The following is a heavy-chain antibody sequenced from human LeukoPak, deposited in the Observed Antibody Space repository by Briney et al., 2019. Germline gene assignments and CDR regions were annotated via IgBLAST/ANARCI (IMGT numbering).Heavy chain of an antibody. CDR2: IHSTGNT. J-gene: IGHJ2*01. Sequence: SETLSLTCTISNGSINTFFWVWIRQPPGQGLEWIGYIHSTGNTDYNPSLRSRIIISLDTPKNQFSLKMNSVTAADTAIYFCARVPMTPMAFWHFDLWGRGTLVTVSS. V-gene: IGHV4-59*01. CDR1: NGSINTFF. CDR3: ARVPMTPMAFWHFDL. D-gene: IGHD3-22*01.